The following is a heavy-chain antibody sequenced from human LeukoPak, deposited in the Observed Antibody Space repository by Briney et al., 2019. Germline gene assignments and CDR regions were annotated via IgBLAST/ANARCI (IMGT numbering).Heavy chain of an antibody. Sequence: GGSLRLSCAASGFTFSSYGMHWVRQAPGKGLEWVAFIRYDGRNKYYADSVEGRFTISRDNSKNTLYLQMNSLRAEDTAVYYCAKDLIPYGGIVVVPAASDWGQGTLVTVSS. J-gene: IGHJ4*02. CDR3: AKDLIPYGGIVVVPAASD. CDR1: GFTFSSYG. D-gene: IGHD2-2*01. V-gene: IGHV3-30*02. CDR2: IRYDGRNK.